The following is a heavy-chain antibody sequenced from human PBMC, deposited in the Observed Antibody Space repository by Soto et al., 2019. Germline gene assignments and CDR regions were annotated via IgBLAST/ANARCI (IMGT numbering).Heavy chain of an antibody. D-gene: IGHD6-13*01. Sequence: HPGGSLRLSCAASGFTFSSYAMRWVRQAPGKGLEWVSAISGSGGSTYYADSVKGRFTISRDNSKNTLYLQMNSLRAEDTAVYYCAKGWRIAASFKYFDYWGQGTLVTVSS. CDR2: ISGSGGST. CDR3: AKGWRIAASFKYFDY. J-gene: IGHJ4*02. V-gene: IGHV3-23*01. CDR1: GFTFSSYA.